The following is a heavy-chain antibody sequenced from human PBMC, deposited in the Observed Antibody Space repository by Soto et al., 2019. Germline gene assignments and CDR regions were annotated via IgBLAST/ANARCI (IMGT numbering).Heavy chain of an antibody. Sequence: GGSLRLSCAASGFTFSSYGMHWVRQAPGKGLEWVAVIWYDGSNKYYADSVKGRFTISRDNSKNTLYLQMNSLRAEDTAVYYCARDKVVVVVAATPWDYYYGMDVWGQGTTVTVSS. D-gene: IGHD2-15*01. V-gene: IGHV3-33*01. J-gene: IGHJ6*02. CDR3: ARDKVVVVVAATPWDYYYGMDV. CDR2: IWYDGSNK. CDR1: GFTFSSYG.